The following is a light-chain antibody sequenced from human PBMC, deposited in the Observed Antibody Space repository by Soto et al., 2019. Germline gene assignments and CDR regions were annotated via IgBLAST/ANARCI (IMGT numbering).Light chain of an antibody. Sequence: IQMTQSPSSVSASVGDTVTITCRASQGIGSWLAWYHQIPGKAPKLLIYSASSLKSGTPSRFTGRGSGAAFTLTITNLQPEDVGVYHCQQASSFPLTFGGGTKVDIK. CDR1: QGIGSW. V-gene: IGKV1-12*01. CDR3: QQASSFPLT. CDR2: SAS. J-gene: IGKJ4*01.